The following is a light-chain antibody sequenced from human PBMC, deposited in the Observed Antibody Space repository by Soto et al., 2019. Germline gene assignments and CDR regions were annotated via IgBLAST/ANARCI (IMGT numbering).Light chain of an antibody. CDR1: QSISSW. J-gene: IGKJ3*01. V-gene: IGKV1-5*03. CDR3: QQYNSYSGT. Sequence: DIQMTQSPSTLSASVGDRVTITCRASQSISSWLAWYQQKPEKAPKLLIYKASSLESGVPSRFSGSGSGTEFTLTISSLQPDDFATYYCQQYNSYSGTFGPGTKVDIK. CDR2: KAS.